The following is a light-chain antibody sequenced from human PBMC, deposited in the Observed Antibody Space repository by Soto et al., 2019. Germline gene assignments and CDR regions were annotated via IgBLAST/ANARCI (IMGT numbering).Light chain of an antibody. Sequence: DIVMTQSPLSLPVTPGEPASISCRSSQSLLDSNGYKYLDWYLQKPGQSPRLLIYLGSNRASGVPDRFSGSRSGTDFTLEISRVEAEDVGVYYCMQALQTPRTFGQGT. CDR3: MQALQTPRT. CDR1: QSLLDSNGYKY. CDR2: LGS. J-gene: IGKJ1*01. V-gene: IGKV2-28*01.